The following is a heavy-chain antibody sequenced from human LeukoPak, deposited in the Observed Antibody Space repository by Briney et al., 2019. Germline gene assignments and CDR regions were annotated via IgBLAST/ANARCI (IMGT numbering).Heavy chain of an antibody. CDR1: GFTFSSYD. Sequence: GGSLRLSCAASGFTFSSYDMHWVRQATAKGLEWVSAIGTAGDTYYPGSVKGRFTISRENAKNSLYLQMNSLRAGDTAVYYCARGRFYYYGMDVWGQGTTVTVSS. CDR3: ARGRFYYYGMDV. CDR2: IGTAGDT. J-gene: IGHJ6*02. V-gene: IGHV3-13*01.